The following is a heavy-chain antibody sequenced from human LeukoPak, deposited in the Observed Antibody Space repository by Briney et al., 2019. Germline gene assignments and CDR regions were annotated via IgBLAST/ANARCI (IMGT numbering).Heavy chain of an antibody. CDR2: ISSSSKTI. V-gene: IGHV3-48*04. CDR3: ARVPISYSSSWWYYFDY. CDR1: GFTFNSYS. Sequence: GGSLRPSCAASGFTFNSYSVNWVRQAPGKGLEWVSYISSSSKTIYYADSVKGRFTISRDNAKNSLYPQMNSLRAEDTAMYYCARVPISYSSSWWYYFDYWGQGTLVTVSS. D-gene: IGHD6-13*01. J-gene: IGHJ4*02.